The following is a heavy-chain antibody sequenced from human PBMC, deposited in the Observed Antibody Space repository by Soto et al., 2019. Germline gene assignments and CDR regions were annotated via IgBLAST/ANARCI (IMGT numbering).Heavy chain of an antibody. J-gene: IGHJ4*02. D-gene: IGHD1-7*01. CDR1: GFTFSSYD. Sequence: VQLAESGGGMVQPGGFLRLSCVASGFTFSSYDMHWVRQAPGKGLEYVSSISSNGGTTYYGNSVKGRFTISRDNSKNTLYLQMGSLRAEDMAVYYCVRRVSGNYDYWGQGTLVTVSS. CDR2: ISSNGGTT. CDR3: VRRVSGNYDY. V-gene: IGHV3-64*01.